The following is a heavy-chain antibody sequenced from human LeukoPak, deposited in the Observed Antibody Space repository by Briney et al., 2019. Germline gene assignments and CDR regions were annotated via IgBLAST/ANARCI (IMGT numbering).Heavy chain of an antibody. J-gene: IGHJ4*02. V-gene: IGHV3-30*18. D-gene: IGHD3-22*01. CDR1: GFTFSSYG. CDR3: AKDRRGNMIVVVPYFDY. Sequence: GGSLRLSCAASGFTFSSYGMHWVRQAPGKGLEWVAVISYDGSNKYYADSVKGRFTISRDNSKNTLYLQMNSLRAEDTAVYYCAKDRRGNMIVVVPYFDYWGQGTLVTVSS. CDR2: ISYDGSNK.